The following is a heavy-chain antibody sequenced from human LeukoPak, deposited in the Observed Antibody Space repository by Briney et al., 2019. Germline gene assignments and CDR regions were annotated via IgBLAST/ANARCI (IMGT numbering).Heavy chain of an antibody. D-gene: IGHD4-17*01. CDR3: ARAPGYYGDPFDY. V-gene: IGHV3-21*01. Sequence: GGYLRLSCAASGFTVSSNSFNWLPQAPGKGLMCVSCISSSTSYIYYADPVRGRFTISRDNAKNSLYLQMNSLRVEDTAVYYCARAPGYYGDPFDYWGQGTLVTVSS. CDR1: GFTVSSNS. CDR2: ISSSTSYI. J-gene: IGHJ4*02.